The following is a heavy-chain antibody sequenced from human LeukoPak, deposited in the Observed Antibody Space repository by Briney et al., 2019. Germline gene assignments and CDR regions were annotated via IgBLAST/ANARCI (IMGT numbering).Heavy chain of an antibody. J-gene: IGHJ4*02. CDR2: IKEDGNEE. Sequence: GGSLRLSCAASGFNFKNYWMSSVRQAPGNGLEWVDHIKEDGNEEYYLDSVKGRFTISKDDAKSSLYLQMNSLTTEDTAVYYCVRGGWELDYWGQGTLVTVCS. V-gene: IGHV3-7*01. CDR3: VRGGWELDY. CDR1: GFNFKNYW. D-gene: IGHD1-26*01.